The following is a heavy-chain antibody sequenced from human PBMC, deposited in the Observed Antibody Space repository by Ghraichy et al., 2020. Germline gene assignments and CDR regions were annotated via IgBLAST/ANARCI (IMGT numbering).Heavy chain of an antibody. CDR1: GGSISSYY. CDR2: IYYSGST. D-gene: IGHD6-19*01. V-gene: IGHV4-59*01. Sequence: SETLSLTCTVSGGSISSYYWSWIRQPPGKGLEWIGYIYYSGSTNYNPSLKSRVTISVDTSKNQFSLKLSSVTAADTAVYYCARDSGTGIAVANTYYYYGMDVWGQGTTVTVSS. J-gene: IGHJ6*02. CDR3: ARDSGTGIAVANTYYYYGMDV.